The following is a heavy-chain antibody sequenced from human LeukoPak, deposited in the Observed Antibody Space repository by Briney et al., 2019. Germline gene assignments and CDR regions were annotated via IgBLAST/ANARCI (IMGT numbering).Heavy chain of an antibody. Sequence: ASVKVSFKASGYTFTSYDINWVRQATGQGLEWMGRMNPNSGNTGYAQKFQGRVTMTRNTSISTAYMELSSLRSEDTAVYYCARGPGDYYYYYGMDVWGQGTTVTVSS. D-gene: IGHD7-27*01. J-gene: IGHJ6*02. CDR3: ARGPGDYYYYYGMDV. CDR1: GYTFTSYD. CDR2: MNPNSGNT. V-gene: IGHV1-8*01.